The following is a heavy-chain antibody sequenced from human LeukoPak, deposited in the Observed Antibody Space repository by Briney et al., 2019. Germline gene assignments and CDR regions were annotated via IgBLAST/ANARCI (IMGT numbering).Heavy chain of an antibody. J-gene: IGHJ5*02. CDR2: INPSRGST. Sequence: GASVKASCKASGYTFTSYYMHWVRQAPGRGLEWMGIINPSRGSTSYAQKFQGRVTMTRDTSTSTVYMELSSLRSEDTAVYYCARDEGCNSAGSGSYRWFDPWGQGTLVTVSS. CDR1: GYTFTSYY. D-gene: IGHD3-10*01. CDR3: ARDEGCNSAGSGSYRWFDP. V-gene: IGHV1-46*01.